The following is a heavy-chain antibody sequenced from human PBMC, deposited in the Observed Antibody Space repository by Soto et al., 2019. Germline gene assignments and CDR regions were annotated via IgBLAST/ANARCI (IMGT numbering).Heavy chain of an antibody. CDR3: ATGLTVDTAMVSWFDP. Sequence: SETLSLTCTVSGGSISSGGYYWSWIRQHPGKGLEWIGYIYYSGSTYYNPSLKSRVTISVDTSKNQFSLKLSSVTAADTAVYYCATGLTVDTAMVSWFDPWGQGTLVTVSS. CDR1: GGSISSGGYY. CDR2: IYYSGST. J-gene: IGHJ5*02. D-gene: IGHD5-18*01. V-gene: IGHV4-31*03.